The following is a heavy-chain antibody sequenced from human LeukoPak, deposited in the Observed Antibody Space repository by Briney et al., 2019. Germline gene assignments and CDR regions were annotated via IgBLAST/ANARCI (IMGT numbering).Heavy chain of an antibody. Sequence: PSETLSLTCTVSGGSISSGDYYWSWIRQPPGKGLEWIGYIYYSGSTYYNPSLKSRVTISLDTSKNQFSLKLSSVTAADTAVYYCASFPYYDFWSGQNWFDPWGQGTLVTVSS. V-gene: IGHV4-30-4*08. CDR2: IYYSGST. CDR3: ASFPYYDFWSGQNWFDP. CDR1: GGSISSGDYY. J-gene: IGHJ5*02. D-gene: IGHD3-3*01.